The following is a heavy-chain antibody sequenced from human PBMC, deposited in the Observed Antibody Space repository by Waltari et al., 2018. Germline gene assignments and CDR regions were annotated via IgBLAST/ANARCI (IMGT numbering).Heavy chain of an antibody. Sequence: QVQLQESGPGLLKPSETLSLTCAVSGYSISGYFWGWIRQPPGKGLEWIGSIYPRGRTYYNPSLKSRVTMSVDTSKNQFSLKLSSVTAADTAVYYCARNSGNYSFLYWGQGTLVTVSS. J-gene: IGHJ4*02. CDR3: ARNSGNYSFLY. CDR2: IYPRGRT. CDR1: GYSISGYF. D-gene: IGHD1-26*01. V-gene: IGHV4-38-2*01.